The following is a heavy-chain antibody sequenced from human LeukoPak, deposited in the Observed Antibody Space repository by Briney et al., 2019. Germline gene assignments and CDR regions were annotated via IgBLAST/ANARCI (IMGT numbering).Heavy chain of an antibody. Sequence: PSETLSLTCSVSGDSISSSSYYWGWIRQPPGKGLEWIGIIYYSGSTYYNPSLKSRVTISVDTSKNQFSPKLSSVTAADTAVYFCARRRAASDEAFDIWGQGTMVTVSS. CDR3: ARRRAASDEAFDI. CDR2: IYYSGST. V-gene: IGHV4-39*01. J-gene: IGHJ3*02. D-gene: IGHD5-24*01. CDR1: GDSISSSSYY.